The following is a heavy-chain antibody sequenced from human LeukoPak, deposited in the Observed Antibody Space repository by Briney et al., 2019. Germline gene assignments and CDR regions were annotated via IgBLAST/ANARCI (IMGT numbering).Heavy chain of an antibody. J-gene: IGHJ5*02. CDR1: GVIFSTYN. CDR2: ISSSGTTI. Sequence: GGSLRLSCAASGVIFSTYNMNWVRQAPGKGLEWVSYISSSGTTIYYADSVRGRFTISRDNAKNSLYLQMNSLRAEDTAVYYCMGDFLERSDPWGQGTLVTVSS. D-gene: IGHD3-3*01. CDR3: MGDFLERSDP. V-gene: IGHV3-48*01.